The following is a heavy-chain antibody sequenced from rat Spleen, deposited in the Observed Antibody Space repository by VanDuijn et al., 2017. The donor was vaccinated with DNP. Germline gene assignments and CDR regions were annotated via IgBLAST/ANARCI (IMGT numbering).Heavy chain of an antibody. V-gene: IGHV5S10*01. Sequence: EVQLVESGGGLVQPGRSLKLSCAASGFTFSDYNMAWVRQAPKKGLEWVATIIYDGSRTYYPDFVKGRFTISRDSSTNTQYLQMDSLRSEDTATYYCTTSEAYTTDAWGQGTSVTVSS. CDR1: GFTFSDYN. CDR2: IIYDGSRT. CDR3: TTSEAYTTDA. J-gene: IGHJ4*01. D-gene: IGHD1-6*01.